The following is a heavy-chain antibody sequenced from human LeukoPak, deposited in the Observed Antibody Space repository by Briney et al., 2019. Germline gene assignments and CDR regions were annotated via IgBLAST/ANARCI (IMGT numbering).Heavy chain of an antibody. CDR2: IYYSGST. V-gene: IGHV4-59*08. CDR3: ARHGAAAGPGDY. Sequence: PSETLSLTCGVSGGSISSYYWSWIRQPPGKGLEWIGYIYYSGSTNYNPSLKSRVTISVDTSKNQFSLKLSSVTAADTAVYYCARHGAAAGPGDYWGQGTLVTVSS. J-gene: IGHJ4*02. CDR1: GGSISSYY. D-gene: IGHD6-13*01.